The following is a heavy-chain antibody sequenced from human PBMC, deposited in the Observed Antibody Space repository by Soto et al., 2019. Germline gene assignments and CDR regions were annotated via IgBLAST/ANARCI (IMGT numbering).Heavy chain of an antibody. J-gene: IGHJ3*02. CDR3: ARDSYDSSGYYWYAFDI. Sequence: EVQLVESGGGLVQPGGSLRLSCAASGFTFSSYWMHWVRQAPGKVLVWVSRINSDGSSTSYADSVKGRFTISRDNAKNTLYLQMNSLRAEDTAVYYCARDSYDSSGYYWYAFDIWGQGTMVTVSS. V-gene: IGHV3-74*01. D-gene: IGHD3-22*01. CDR2: INSDGSST. CDR1: GFTFSSYW.